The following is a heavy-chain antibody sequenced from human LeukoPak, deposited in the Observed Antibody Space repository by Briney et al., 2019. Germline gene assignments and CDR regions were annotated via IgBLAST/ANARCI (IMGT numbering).Heavy chain of an antibody. CDR2: ITVYNNVT. J-gene: IGHJ4*02. Sequence: ASVKVSCKASGYTFSGYGVTWVRQAPGQGLEWVGWITVYNNVTKSAQKFQDRVTMTTDTSTTTAYMELRSLGSDDTAVYYCARRRYDCYDYWGQGTLVTVSS. CDR3: ARRRYDCYDY. D-gene: IGHD3-16*01. CDR1: GYTFSGYG. V-gene: IGHV1-18*01.